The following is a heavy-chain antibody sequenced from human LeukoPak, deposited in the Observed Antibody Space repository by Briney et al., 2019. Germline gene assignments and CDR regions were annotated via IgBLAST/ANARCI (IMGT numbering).Heavy chain of an antibody. D-gene: IGHD6-13*01. Sequence: ASVKVSCKVSGYTLTELSMDWVRQAPGKGLEWMGGFDPEDGETIYAQKFQGRVTMTEDTSTDTAYMELSSLRSEDTAVYYCATGLSSSKTDAFDNWGQGTMVTVSS. CDR2: FDPEDGET. V-gene: IGHV1-24*01. CDR1: GYTLTELS. J-gene: IGHJ3*02. CDR3: ATGLSSSKTDAFDN.